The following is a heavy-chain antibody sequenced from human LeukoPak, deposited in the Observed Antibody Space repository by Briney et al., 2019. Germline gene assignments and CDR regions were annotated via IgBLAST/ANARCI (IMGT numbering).Heavy chain of an antibody. D-gene: IGHD3-3*01. J-gene: IGHJ3*02. Sequence: GRSLRLSCAASGFTFDDYAMHWVRQAPGKGLEWVSGIRWNGSSIGYADSVKGRFTISRDNAKNSLYLQMDSLRAEDTALYYCARDIREGYDSGGDAFDIWGQGTMVTVSS. CDR2: IRWNGSSI. V-gene: IGHV3-9*01. CDR3: ARDIREGYDSGGDAFDI. CDR1: GFTFDDYA.